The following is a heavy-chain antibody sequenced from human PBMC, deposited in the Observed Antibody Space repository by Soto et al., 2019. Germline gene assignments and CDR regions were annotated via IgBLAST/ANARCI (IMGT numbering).Heavy chain of an antibody. CDR2: IWYDGSNK. V-gene: IGHV3-33*01. CDR1: GFTFSSYG. J-gene: IGHJ5*02. CDR3: AREGRYLWFGEFHNWFDP. D-gene: IGHD3-10*01. Sequence: GGSLRLSCAASGFTFSSYGMHWVRQAPGKGLEWVAVIWYDGSNKYYADSVKGRFTISRDNSKNTLYLQMNSLRAEDTAVYYCAREGRYLWFGEFHNWFDPWGQGTLVTVSS.